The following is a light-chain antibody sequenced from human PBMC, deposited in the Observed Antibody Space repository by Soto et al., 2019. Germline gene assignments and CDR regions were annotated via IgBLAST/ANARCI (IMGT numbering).Light chain of an antibody. CDR3: QQYGSSSWT. Sequence: EIVLTQSPGTLSLSQGKRATLSCRASQSISSSYLAWYQQRPGQAPILLIYGASSRATGIPDRFSGSGSGTEFTLTISRLEPEDFAVYYCQQYGSSSWTVGQGTKVDIK. CDR2: GAS. V-gene: IGKV3-20*01. J-gene: IGKJ1*01. CDR1: QSISSSY.